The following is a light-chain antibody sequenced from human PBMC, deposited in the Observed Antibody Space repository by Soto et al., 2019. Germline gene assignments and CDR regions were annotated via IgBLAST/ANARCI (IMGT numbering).Light chain of an antibody. CDR1: QSVSSN. Sequence: EKVMTQSPCSLSVSPGERAALSCRASQSVSSNLAWYQRKPGQAPRLLIYGASTRATGIPSRFSGSGSGTEFTLTISSLQSEDFAVYYCQQYYDWPWTFGQGTTVEIK. J-gene: IGKJ1*01. CDR2: GAS. V-gene: IGKV3-15*01. CDR3: QQYYDWPWT.